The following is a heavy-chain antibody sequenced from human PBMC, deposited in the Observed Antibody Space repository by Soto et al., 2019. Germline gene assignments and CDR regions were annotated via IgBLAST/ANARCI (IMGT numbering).Heavy chain of an antibody. CDR1: GGSISSYY. J-gene: IGHJ6*03. Sequence: PSETLSLTCTVSGGSISSYYWSWFRQPPGKGLEWIGYIYYSGSTNYNPSLKSRVTISVDTSKNQFSLKLSSVTAADTAVYYCAIDRIFDYCYYLYFWGKGTTVTGSS. D-gene: IGHD3-3*02. V-gene: IGHV4-59*01. CDR3: AIDRIFDYCYYLYF. CDR2: IYYSGST.